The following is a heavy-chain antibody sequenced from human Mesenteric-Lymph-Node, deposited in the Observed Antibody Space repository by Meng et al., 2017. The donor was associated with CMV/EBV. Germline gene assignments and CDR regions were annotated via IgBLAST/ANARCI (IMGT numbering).Heavy chain of an antibody. CDR3: ASPMYCSTTSCLWTFNS. V-gene: IGHV3-30-3*01. Sequence: GESLKISCAASGFTFTAYAIHWVRQPPGKGLEWVAVTSHNGGNRYYADSVKGRFTISRDNSQNTLYLDMNNLRSEDTAIYYCASPMYCSTTSCLWTFNSWGQGTLVTVSS. D-gene: IGHD2-2*01. CDR2: TSHNGGNR. J-gene: IGHJ4*02. CDR1: GFTFTAYA.